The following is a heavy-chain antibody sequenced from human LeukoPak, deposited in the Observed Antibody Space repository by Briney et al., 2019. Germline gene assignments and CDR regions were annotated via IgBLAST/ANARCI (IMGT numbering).Heavy chain of an antibody. D-gene: IGHD3-10*01. CDR1: GYTFTSYY. CDR3: ARDPSRYGSGRRLFDY. J-gene: IGHJ4*02. Sequence: GASVKVSCKASGYTFTSYYMHWVRQAPGQGLEWMGIINPSGGSTSYAQKFQGRVTMTRDMSTSTVYMELSSLRSEDTAVYYCARDPSRYGSGRRLFDYWGQGTLVTVSS. V-gene: IGHV1-46*01. CDR2: INPSGGST.